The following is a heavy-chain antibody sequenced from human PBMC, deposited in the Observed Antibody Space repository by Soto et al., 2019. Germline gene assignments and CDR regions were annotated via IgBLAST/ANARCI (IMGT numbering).Heavy chain of an antibody. CDR1: GESINSSSYY. Sequence: SETLSLTCIVSGESINSSSYYWGWIRQPPGKGLAWIGSIYYSGRTYYNPSFKSRVTISIDTSKNQFSLKLSSVTATDTAVYYCARQRTTVVTQAYFDHWGQGALVTAPQ. CDR3: ARQRTTVVTQAYFDH. CDR2: IYYSGRT. J-gene: IGHJ4*02. V-gene: IGHV4-39*01. D-gene: IGHD2-21*02.